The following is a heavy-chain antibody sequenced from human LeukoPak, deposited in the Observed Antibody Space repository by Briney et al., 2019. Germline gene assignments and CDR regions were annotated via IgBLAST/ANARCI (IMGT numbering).Heavy chain of an antibody. J-gene: IGHJ5*02. CDR3: ARLRGATVAHNWFDP. Sequence: SETLSLTCTVSGDSISSSPYYWGWVRQSPGNGLEWIGSIFYSGSTNYNAPLKSRVTLSVDTSKNQCSLRLSSVTAADTAVYYCARLRGATVAHNWFDPWGQGTLVTVSS. CDR1: GDSISSSPYY. V-gene: IGHV4-39*01. D-gene: IGHD6-19*01. CDR2: IFYSGST.